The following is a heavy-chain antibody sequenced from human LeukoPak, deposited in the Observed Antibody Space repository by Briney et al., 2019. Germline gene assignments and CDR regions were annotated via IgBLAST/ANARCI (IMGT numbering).Heavy chain of an antibody. D-gene: IGHD3-9*01. CDR1: GGTFSSYA. Sequence: GASVKVSCTASGGTFSSYAISWVRQAPGQGLEWMGGIIPIFGTANYAQKFQGRVTITADKSTSTAYMELSSLRSEDTAVYYCARTYYDILTGYFDYWGQGTLVTVSS. CDR3: ARTYYDILTGYFDY. J-gene: IGHJ4*02. V-gene: IGHV1-69*06. CDR2: IIPIFGTA.